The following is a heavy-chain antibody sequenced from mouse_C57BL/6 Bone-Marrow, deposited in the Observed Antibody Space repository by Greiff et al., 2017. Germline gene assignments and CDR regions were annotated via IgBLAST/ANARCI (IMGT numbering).Heavy chain of an antibody. J-gene: IGHJ2*01. D-gene: IGHD1-1*01. V-gene: IGHV5-4*03. Sequence: EVMLVESGGGLVKPGGSLKLSCAASGFTFSSYAMSWVRQTPEKRLEWVATISDGGSYTYYPDNVKGRFTISRDNAKNNLYLQMSHPKSEDTAMYYCATLGYGSSYGDYWGQGTTLTVSS. CDR3: ATLGYGSSYGDY. CDR1: GFTFSSYA. CDR2: ISDGGSYT.